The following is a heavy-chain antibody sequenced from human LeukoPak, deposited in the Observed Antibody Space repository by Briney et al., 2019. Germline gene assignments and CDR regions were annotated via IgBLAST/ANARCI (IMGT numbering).Heavy chain of an antibody. J-gene: IGHJ3*02. CDR2: ISYDGSNK. V-gene: IGHV3-30*18. Sequence: GGSLRLSCAASGFTFSSYGMHWVRQAPGKGLEWVAVISYDGSNKYYADSVKGRFTISRGNSKNTLYLQMNSLRAEDTAVYYCAKSIAVAGTTGWGAFDIWGQGTVVTVSS. CDR3: AKSIAVAGTTGWGAFDI. D-gene: IGHD6-19*01. CDR1: GFTFSSYG.